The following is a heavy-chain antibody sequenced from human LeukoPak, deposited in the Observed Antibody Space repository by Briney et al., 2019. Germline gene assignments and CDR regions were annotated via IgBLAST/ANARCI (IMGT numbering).Heavy chain of an antibody. V-gene: IGHV3-7*03. CDR2: IKQDGSEK. J-gene: IGHJ4*02. Sequence: PGRSLRLSCAASGFTFSSYAMHWVRQAPGKGLEWVANIKQDGSEKYYVDSVKGRFTISRDNSKNTLYLQMNSLRAEDTAVYYCAKTLDVLLWFGESFDYWGQGTLVTVSS. CDR3: AKTLDVLLWFGESFDY. D-gene: IGHD3-10*01. CDR1: GFTFSSYA.